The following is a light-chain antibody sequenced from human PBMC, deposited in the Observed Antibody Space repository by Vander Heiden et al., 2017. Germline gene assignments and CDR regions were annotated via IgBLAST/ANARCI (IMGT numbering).Light chain of an antibody. J-gene: IGLJ2*01. V-gene: IGLV1-40*01. CDR2: GNS. CDR1: SSNIGAGYA. Sequence: SVLTPPPSVSGAPGQRVTIACPASSSNIGAGYAVPWYQQLPGTAPKLLIYGNSNRPSGVPDRFSGSKSGTSASLAITGLQAEDEADYYCQSYDSSLSGSVVFGGGTKLTVL. CDR3: QSYDSSLSGSVV.